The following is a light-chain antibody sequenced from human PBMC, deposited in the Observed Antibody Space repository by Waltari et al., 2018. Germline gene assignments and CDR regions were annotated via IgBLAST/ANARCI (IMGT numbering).Light chain of an antibody. J-gene: IGKJ4*01. CDR2: DTS. V-gene: IGKV3-11*01. CDR3: QQRSLWPLT. CDR1: ESVSRY. Sequence: EIVLTQSPATLSLFAGGRATLSCRASESVSRYLGWYQQKPGQAPRLLIYDTSIRATGVPARFIGSGYGTDFTLTISSLEPEDFALYFCQQRSLWPLTFGGGTKVEI.